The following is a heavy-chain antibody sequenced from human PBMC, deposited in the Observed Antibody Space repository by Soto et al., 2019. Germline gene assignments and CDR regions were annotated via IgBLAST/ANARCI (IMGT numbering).Heavy chain of an antibody. CDR1: GGSISSGDYY. D-gene: IGHD3-22*01. J-gene: IGHJ4*02. Sequence: SETLSLTCTVSGGSISSGDYYWSWIRQPPGKGLEWIGYIYYSGSTYYNPSLKSRVTISVDTSKNQFSLKLSSVTAADTAVYYCARFNYYDSSGYYSGYYFDYWGQGTLVTVSS. CDR3: ARFNYYDSSGYYSGYYFDY. V-gene: IGHV4-30-4*01. CDR2: IYYSGST.